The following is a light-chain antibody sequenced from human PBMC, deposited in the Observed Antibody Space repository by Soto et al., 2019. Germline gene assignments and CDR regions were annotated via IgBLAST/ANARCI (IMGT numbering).Light chain of an antibody. V-gene: IGLV2-14*03. CDR3: SSFTGSSYV. J-gene: IGLJ1*01. CDR2: DVT. CDR1: SSDVGNNNY. Sequence: QSVLNQPASVSGSPGQSITISCTGTSSDVGNNNYVSWYQHNPGRAPKVMICDVTNRPSGVSNRFSGSKSGNTASLTISGLQAEDEADYYCSSFTGSSYVFGTGTKVTVL.